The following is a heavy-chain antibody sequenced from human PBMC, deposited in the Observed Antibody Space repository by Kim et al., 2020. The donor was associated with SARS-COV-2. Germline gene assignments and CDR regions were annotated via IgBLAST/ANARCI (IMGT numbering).Heavy chain of an antibody. J-gene: IGHJ4*02. D-gene: IGHD3-22*01. Sequence: GGSLRLSCAASGFTFSSYGMHWVRQAPGKGLEWVAVISYDGSNKYYADSVKGRFTISRDNSKNTLYLQMNSLRAEDTAVYYCEVVVITTSFDYWGQGTLVTVAS. CDR1: GFTFSSYG. CDR2: ISYDGSNK. CDR3: EVVVITTSFDY. V-gene: IGHV3-30*03.